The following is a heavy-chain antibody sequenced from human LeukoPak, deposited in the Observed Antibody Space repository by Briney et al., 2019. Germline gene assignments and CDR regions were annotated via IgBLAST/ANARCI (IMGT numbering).Heavy chain of an antibody. CDR2: MHYSGST. D-gene: IGHD5-12*01. Sequence: SETLSLTCTVSGGSIGSAGHYWGWIRQPPGKGLEWIGSMHYSGSTYYSPSLKSRVTISVDTSKNQFSLKLHSMTAADSAVYYCARATVGTVEFDQWGQGTLVTVSS. V-gene: IGHV4-39*07. CDR1: GGSIGSAGHY. CDR3: ARATVGTVEFDQ. J-gene: IGHJ4*02.